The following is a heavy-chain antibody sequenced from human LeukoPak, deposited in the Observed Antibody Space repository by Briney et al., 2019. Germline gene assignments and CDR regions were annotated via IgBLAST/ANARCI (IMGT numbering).Heavy chain of an antibody. V-gene: IGHV3-11*01. D-gene: IGHD2-15*01. CDR1: GFTFSDYY. Sequence: GGSLRLSCAASGFTFSDYYMSWIRQAPGKGLEWVSYISSSGSTIYYADSAKGRFTISRDNAKNSLYLQMNSLRAEDTAVYYCGRYCSGGSCYYYYYGMDVWGQGTTVTVSS. J-gene: IGHJ6*02. CDR2: ISSSGSTI. CDR3: GRYCSGGSCYYYYYGMDV.